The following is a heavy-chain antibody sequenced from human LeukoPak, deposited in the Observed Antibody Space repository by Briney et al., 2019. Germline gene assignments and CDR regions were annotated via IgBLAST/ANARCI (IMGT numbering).Heavy chain of an antibody. CDR2: INPNSGGT. V-gene: IGHV1-2*02. J-gene: IGHJ4*02. CDR1: GYTFTDYF. D-gene: IGHD5-12*01. CDR3: ARGRFSGYGAG. Sequence: GASVKVSCKASGYTFTDYFMHWVRQAPGQGLEWMGWINPNSGGTNFAQKFQGRVTMTRDTSISTAYMELSSLTSDDTAVYYCARGRFSGYGAGWGQGTLVTVSS.